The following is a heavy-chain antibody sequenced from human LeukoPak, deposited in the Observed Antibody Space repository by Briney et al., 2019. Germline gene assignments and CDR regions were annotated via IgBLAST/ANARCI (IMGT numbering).Heavy chain of an antibody. J-gene: IGHJ4*02. CDR2: IYHSGST. V-gene: IGHV4-38-2*01. D-gene: IGHD7-27*01. CDR1: GYSISSGYY. Sequence: PSETLSLTCAVSGYSISSGYYWGWIRQPPGKGLEWIGSIYHSGSTYYNPSLKSRVTISLDTSKNQFSLNLSSVTAADTAVYYCVRPAGDHYFDYWGQGTLATVSS. CDR3: VRPAGDHYFDY.